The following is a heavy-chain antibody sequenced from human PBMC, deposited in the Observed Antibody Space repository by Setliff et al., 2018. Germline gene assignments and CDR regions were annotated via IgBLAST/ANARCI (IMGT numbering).Heavy chain of an antibody. CDR2: ISSSSSYI. CDR3: ARTPGRLFFDY. V-gene: IGHV3-21*01. CDR1: GFTFSSYS. Sequence: PGESLTISCAASGFTFSSYSMNWVRQAPGKGLEWVSSISSSSSYIYYADSVKGRFTISRDNAKNSLYLQMNSLRAEDTAVYYCARTPGRLFFDYWGQGTLVTVSS. J-gene: IGHJ4*02. D-gene: IGHD6-25*01.